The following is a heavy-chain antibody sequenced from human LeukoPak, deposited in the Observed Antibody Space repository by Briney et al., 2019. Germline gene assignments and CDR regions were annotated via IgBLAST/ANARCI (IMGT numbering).Heavy chain of an antibody. CDR2: MNPNSGNT. J-gene: IGHJ6*03. D-gene: IGHD3-10*01. CDR1: GGTFSSYA. Sequence: GSSVKVSCKASGGTFSSYAISWVRQATGQGLEWMGWMNPNSGNTGYAQKFQGRVTMTRDTSTSTVYMELSSLRSEDTAVYYCARDGEGSLWFGEFLPYYYYMDVWGKGTTVTISS. V-gene: IGHV1-8*02. CDR3: ARDGEGSLWFGEFLPYYYYMDV.